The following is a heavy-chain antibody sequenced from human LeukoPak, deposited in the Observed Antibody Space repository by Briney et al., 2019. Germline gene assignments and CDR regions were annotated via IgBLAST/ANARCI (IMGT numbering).Heavy chain of an antibody. D-gene: IGHD4-17*01. V-gene: IGHV3-23*01. Sequence: PGGSLRLSCAASGFTFSSYAMSWVRQAPGKGLEWVSAISGSGGSIYYADSVKGRFTISRDNSKNTLYLQMNSLRAEDTAVYYCAKGPSPLSTTVTILDYWGQGTLVTVSS. CDR1: GFTFSSYA. CDR2: ISGSGGSI. J-gene: IGHJ4*02. CDR3: AKGPSPLSTTVTILDY.